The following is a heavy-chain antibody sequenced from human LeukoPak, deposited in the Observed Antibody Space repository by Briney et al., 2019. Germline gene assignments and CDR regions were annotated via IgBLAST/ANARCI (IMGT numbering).Heavy chain of an antibody. CDR2: ISSSGGTI. CDR3: ARLHSSGYYYFDH. Sequence: AGGSLRLSCVASGFTFDTCEMNWVRQAPGKGLEWISYISSSGGTIYYADSVKGRFTISRDNAKNSLYLQMNSLRAEDTAVYYCARLHSSGYYYFDHWGQGTLVTVSS. D-gene: IGHD6-19*01. V-gene: IGHV3-48*03. J-gene: IGHJ4*02. CDR1: GFTFDTCE.